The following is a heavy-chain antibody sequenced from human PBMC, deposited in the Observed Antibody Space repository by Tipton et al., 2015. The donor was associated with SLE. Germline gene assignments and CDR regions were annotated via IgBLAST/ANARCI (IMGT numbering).Heavy chain of an antibody. CDR3: ARDGHGDFPDY. CDR2: IYHSGST. Sequence: TLSLTCTVSGFSITSGYYWGWIRQPPGKGLEWIGSIYHSGSTSYNPSLRSRVTISVDTSNNQFSLKMRSVTAADTAVFYCARDGHGDFPDYWGQGTLVTVSS. J-gene: IGHJ4*02. V-gene: IGHV4-38-2*02. D-gene: IGHD2/OR15-2a*01. CDR1: GFSITSGYY.